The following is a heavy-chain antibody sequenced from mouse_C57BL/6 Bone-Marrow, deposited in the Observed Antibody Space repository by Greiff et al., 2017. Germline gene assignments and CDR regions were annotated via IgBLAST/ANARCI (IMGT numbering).Heavy chain of an antibody. D-gene: IGHD1-1*01. CDR2: IDPENGDT. CDR1: GFNIKDDY. CDR3: TTLLITTLDY. V-gene: IGHV14-4*01. Sequence: EVKLVESGAELVRPGASVKLSCTASGFNIKDDYMHWVKQRPEQGLEWIGWIDPENGDTEYASKFQGKATITADTSSNTAYLQLSSLTSEDTAVYYCTTLLITTLDYWGQGTSVTVSS. J-gene: IGHJ4*01.